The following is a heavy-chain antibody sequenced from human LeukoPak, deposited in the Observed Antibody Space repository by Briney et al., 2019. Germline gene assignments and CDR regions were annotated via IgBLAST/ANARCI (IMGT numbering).Heavy chain of an antibody. D-gene: IGHD1-20*01. V-gene: IGHV3-23*01. CDR1: GSTFSSYA. J-gene: IGHJ4*02. CDR2: ISGSGDNT. CDR3: AKRVTGTTRYFDS. Sequence: GGSLRLSCAASGSTFSSYAMTWVRQAPGKGLEWVSYISGSGDNTYYADSVKGRFTISRDNSKNTLSLQMNSLRAEDTAVYYCAKRVTGTTRYFDSWSQGTLVTVSS.